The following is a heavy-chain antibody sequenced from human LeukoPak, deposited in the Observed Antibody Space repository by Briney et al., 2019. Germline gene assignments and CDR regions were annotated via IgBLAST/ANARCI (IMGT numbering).Heavy chain of an antibody. D-gene: IGHD3-3*01. CDR3: ARTPMYYDFWSGYPNYFDY. V-gene: IGHV4-4*09. Sequence: SETLSLTCTVSGGSISSYYWSWIRQPPGKGLEWIGYIYTSGSTNYNPSLKSRVTISVDTSKNQFSLKLSSVTAADTAVYYCARTPMYYDFWSGYPNYFDYWGQGTLVTVSS. CDR1: GGSISSYY. CDR2: IYTSGST. J-gene: IGHJ4*02.